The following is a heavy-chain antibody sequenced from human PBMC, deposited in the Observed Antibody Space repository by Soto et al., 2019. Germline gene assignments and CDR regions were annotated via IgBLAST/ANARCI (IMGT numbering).Heavy chain of an antibody. Sequence: GGSLRLSCAASGFTFSSYWMHWVRQAPGKGLVWVSRINSDGSSTSYADSVKGRFTISRDNAKNTLYLQMNSLRAEDTAVYYCAKDLTRVVAPNWYIDLWGRGTLVTVSS. CDR2: INSDGSST. CDR3: AKDLTRVVAPNWYIDL. CDR1: GFTFSSYW. D-gene: IGHD2-15*01. J-gene: IGHJ2*01. V-gene: IGHV3-74*01.